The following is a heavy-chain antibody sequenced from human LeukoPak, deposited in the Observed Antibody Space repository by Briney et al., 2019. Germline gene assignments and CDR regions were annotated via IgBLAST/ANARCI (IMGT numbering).Heavy chain of an antibody. CDR1: GYTFTDYY. V-gene: IGHV1-2*02. J-gene: IGHJ4*02. Sequence: ASVKVSCKASGYTFTDYYIHWVRQAPGQGLEWMGWISPNTGGTNYAQKFQGRVTMTRDTSISTAYMDLTRLTSDDTAVYYCVRDISPIRDGYNYPDYWGLGTQVTVSS. CDR3: VRDISPIRDGYNYPDY. D-gene: IGHD5-24*01. CDR2: ISPNTGGT.